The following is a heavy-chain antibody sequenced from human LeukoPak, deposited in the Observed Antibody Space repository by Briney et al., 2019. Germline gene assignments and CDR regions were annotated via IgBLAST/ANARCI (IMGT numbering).Heavy chain of an antibody. CDR1: GYSISSAYY. J-gene: IGHJ3*02. Sequence: SETLSLTCTVSGYSISSAYYWGWIRQPPGKGLEWIGSIYHSGSTYSNPSLKSPVTISVDTSKNQFSLKLSSVTAADTAVYYCARDLYPHGSGSYYNEAAFDIWGQGTMVTVSS. CDR3: ARDLYPHGSGSYYNEAAFDI. CDR2: IYHSGST. D-gene: IGHD3-10*01. V-gene: IGHV4-38-2*02.